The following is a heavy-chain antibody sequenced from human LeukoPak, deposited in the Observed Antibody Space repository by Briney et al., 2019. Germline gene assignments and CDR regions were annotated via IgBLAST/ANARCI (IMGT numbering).Heavy chain of an antibody. V-gene: IGHV4-59*01. CDR1: GGSISSYY. CDR2: IYYSGST. CDR3: ARVSRIAAAGSTYYFDY. D-gene: IGHD6-13*01. Sequence: SETLSLTCTVSGGSISSYYWSWIRQPPGKGLEWIGYIYYSGSTNYNPSLKSRVTISVDTSKNQFSLKLSSVTAADTAVYYCARVSRIAAAGSTYYFDYWGQGTLVTVSS. J-gene: IGHJ4*02.